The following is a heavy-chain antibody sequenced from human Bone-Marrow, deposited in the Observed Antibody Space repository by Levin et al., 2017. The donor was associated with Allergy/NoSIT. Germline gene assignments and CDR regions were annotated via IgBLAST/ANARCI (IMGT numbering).Heavy chain of an antibody. CDR2: IWYDGSNK. V-gene: IGHV3-33*01. D-gene: IGHD3-22*01. CDR1: GFTFSSYG. CDR3: AREFPSITMIVVPQERGAFDI. Sequence: GGSLRLSCAASGFTFSSYGMHWVRQAPGKGLEWVAVIWYDGSNKYYADSVKGRFTISRDNSKNTLYLQMNSLRAEDTAVYYCAREFPSITMIVVPQERGAFDIWGQGTMVTVSS. J-gene: IGHJ3*02.